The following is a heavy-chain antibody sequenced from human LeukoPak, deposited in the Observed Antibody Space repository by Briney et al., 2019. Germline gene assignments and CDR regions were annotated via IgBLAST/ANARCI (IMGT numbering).Heavy chain of an antibody. Sequence: GGSLRLSCAASGFTFSSYSMNWVRQAPGKGLEWVSSISSSSSYIYYADSVKGRFTISRDNAKNSLYLQMSSLRAEDTAVYYCVRDDAARGQGFDYWGQGTLVTVSS. V-gene: IGHV3-21*01. D-gene: IGHD6-6*01. CDR3: VRDDAARGQGFDY. CDR1: GFTFSSYS. CDR2: ISSSSSYI. J-gene: IGHJ4*02.